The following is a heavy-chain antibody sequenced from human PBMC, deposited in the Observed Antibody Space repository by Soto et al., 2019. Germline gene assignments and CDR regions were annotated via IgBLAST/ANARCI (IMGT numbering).Heavy chain of an antibody. CDR3: ASLIAARPRAYYYGMDV. Sequence: QVQLVQSGAEVKKPGSSVKVSCKASGGTFSSYAISWVRQAPGQGLEWMGGIIPIFGTANYAQKFQGRVTITADESTSTAYMDLSSLRSEDTAVYYCASLIAARPRAYYYGMDVWGQGTTVTVSS. D-gene: IGHD6-6*01. CDR2: IIPIFGTA. CDR1: GGTFSSYA. J-gene: IGHJ6*02. V-gene: IGHV1-69*01.